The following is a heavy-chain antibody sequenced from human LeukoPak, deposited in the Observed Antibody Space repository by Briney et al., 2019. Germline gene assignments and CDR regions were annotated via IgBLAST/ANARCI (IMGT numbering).Heavy chain of an antibody. CDR1: GFTFSSYS. Sequence: GGSLRLSCAASGFTFSSYSMNWVRQAPVKGLEWVSSISSSSSYIYYADSVKGRFTISRDNAKNSLYLQMNSLRAEDTAVYYCARSIAVAGSDYWGQGTLVTVSS. J-gene: IGHJ4*02. D-gene: IGHD6-19*01. V-gene: IGHV3-21*01. CDR2: ISSSSSYI. CDR3: ARSIAVAGSDY.